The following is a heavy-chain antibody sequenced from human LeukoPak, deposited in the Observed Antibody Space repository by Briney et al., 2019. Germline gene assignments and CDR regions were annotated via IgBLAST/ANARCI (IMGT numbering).Heavy chain of an antibody. CDR2: INHSGST. CDR3: ARGGYCSGGSCHYNWFDP. Sequence: SETLSLTCAVYGGSFSGYYWSWISQPPGKGLEWIGEINHSGSTNYNPSLKSRATISVDTSKNQFSLKMSSVTAADTAVYYCARGGYCSGGSCHYNWFDPWGQGTLVTVSS. J-gene: IGHJ5*02. CDR1: GGSFSGYY. D-gene: IGHD2-15*01. V-gene: IGHV4-34*01.